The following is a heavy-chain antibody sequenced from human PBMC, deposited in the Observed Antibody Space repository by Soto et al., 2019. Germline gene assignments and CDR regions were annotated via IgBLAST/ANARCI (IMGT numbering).Heavy chain of an antibody. V-gene: IGHV4-34*01. J-gene: IGHJ4*02. D-gene: IGHD6-19*01. CDR2: INHSGSA. CDR1: GESFSGYI. Sequence: SETLSLTCAVYGESFSGYIWTWIRQTPGRGLQWIGQINHSGSAYYNPSLKSRVTISVHTSNSQFSLELSSVTAADTAVYYCARGLITGSHYSGGWYYFDSWGQGTQVTVS. CDR3: ARGLITGSHYSGGWYYFDS.